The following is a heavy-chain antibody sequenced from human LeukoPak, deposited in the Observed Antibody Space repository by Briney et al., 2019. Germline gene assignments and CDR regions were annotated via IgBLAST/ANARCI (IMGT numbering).Heavy chain of an antibody. CDR3: ARWVYGSGSYYAYYFDY. Sequence: ASVKVSCKASGGTFSSYAISWVRQAPGQGLEWMGWISAYNGNTNYAQKLQGRVTMTTDTSTSTAYMELRSLRSDDTAVYYCARWVYGSGSYYAYYFDYWGQGTLVTVSS. CDR2: ISAYNGNT. V-gene: IGHV1-18*01. CDR1: GGTFSSYA. J-gene: IGHJ4*02. D-gene: IGHD3-10*01.